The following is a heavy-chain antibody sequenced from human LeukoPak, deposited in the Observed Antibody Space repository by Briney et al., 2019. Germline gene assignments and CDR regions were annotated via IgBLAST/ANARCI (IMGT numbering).Heavy chain of an antibody. D-gene: IGHD2/OR15-2a*01. CDR2: IFYSGTI. CDR1: GGSISSDDHY. J-gene: IGHJ3*02. V-gene: IGHV4-30-4*01. CDR3: ARDPRPNLGNILGFDI. Sequence: SQTLSLTCIVSGGSISSDDHYWNWIRQSPGKGLEWIVYIFYSGTIYYNPSLGSRVTMSVDTSKNHFSLELQSVTAADTAVYYCARDPRPNLGNILGFDIWGQGTMVTVSS.